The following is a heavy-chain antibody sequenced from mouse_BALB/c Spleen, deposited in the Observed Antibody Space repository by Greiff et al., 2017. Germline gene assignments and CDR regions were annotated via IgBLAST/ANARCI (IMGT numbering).Heavy chain of an antibody. J-gene: IGHJ3*01. Sequence: QVQLQQSGPGLVAPSQSLSITCTVSGFSLTGYGVNWVRQPPGKGLEWLGMIWGDGSTDYNSALKSRLSISKDNSKSQVFLKMNSLQTDDTARYYCARDRGVRRTAWFAYWGQGTLVTVSA. CDR2: IWGDGST. CDR3: ARDRGVRRTAWFAY. V-gene: IGHV2-6-7*01. CDR1: GFSLTGYG. D-gene: IGHD2-14*01.